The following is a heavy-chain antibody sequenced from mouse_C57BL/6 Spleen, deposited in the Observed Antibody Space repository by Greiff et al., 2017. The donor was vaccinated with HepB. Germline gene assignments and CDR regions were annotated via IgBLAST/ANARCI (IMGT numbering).Heavy chain of an antibody. CDR3: ARRGTTVYFDV. CDR1: GYTFTNYW. Sequence: QVQLKESGAELVRPGTSVKMSCKASGYTFTNYWIGWAKQRPGHGLEWIGDIYPGGGYTNYNEKFKGKATLTADKSSSTAYMQCSSLTSEDSAIYYCARRGTTVYFDVWGTGTTVTVSS. CDR2: IYPGGGYT. V-gene: IGHV1-63*01. J-gene: IGHJ1*03. D-gene: IGHD1-1*01.